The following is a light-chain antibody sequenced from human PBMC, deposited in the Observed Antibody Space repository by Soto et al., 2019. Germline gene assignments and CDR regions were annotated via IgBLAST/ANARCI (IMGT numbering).Light chain of an antibody. Sequence: EIVLTQSPATLSLSPGERATLSCRASQSVDTYLAWYQEKPGQAPRLLIYDASNRATGIPARFSGSGSGTVFTLTISSLEPDDFALYYCQQRRDWPLFTFGPGTKVDVK. CDR2: DAS. J-gene: IGKJ3*01. CDR1: QSVDTY. CDR3: QQRRDWPLFT. V-gene: IGKV3-11*01.